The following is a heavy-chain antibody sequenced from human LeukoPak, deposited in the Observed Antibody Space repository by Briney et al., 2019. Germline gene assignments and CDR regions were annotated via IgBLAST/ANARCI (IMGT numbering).Heavy chain of an antibody. V-gene: IGHV3-48*01. Sequence: PGGSLRLSCAASGFTSSSYSMNWVRQAPGKGLEWVSYISSSSSTIYYADSVKGRFTISRDNAKNSLYLQMNSLRAEDTAVYYCARGIAVAAPTEGYWGQGTLVTVSS. CDR3: ARGIAVAAPTEGY. D-gene: IGHD6-13*01. CDR1: GFTSSSYS. CDR2: ISSSSSTI. J-gene: IGHJ4*02.